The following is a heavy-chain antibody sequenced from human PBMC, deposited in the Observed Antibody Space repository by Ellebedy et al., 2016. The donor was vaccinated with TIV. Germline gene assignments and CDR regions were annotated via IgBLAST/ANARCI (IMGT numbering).Heavy chain of an antibody. J-gene: IGHJ2*01. Sequence: GGSLRLXCAASGFSVTNGYMYWLRQRPGKGLERVAAIYGGGDAFYADSVRGRFIVSRDSSKNTLFLQMNSLRVDDTAMYYCVRDVGNYPNWHFDLWGRGTLVTVSS. CDR1: GFSVTNGY. CDR2: IYGGGDA. V-gene: IGHV3-53*01. D-gene: IGHD5-24*01. CDR3: VRDVGNYPNWHFDL.